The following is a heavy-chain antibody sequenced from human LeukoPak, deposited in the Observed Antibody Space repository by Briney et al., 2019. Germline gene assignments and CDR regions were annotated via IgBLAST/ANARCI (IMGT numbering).Heavy chain of an antibody. CDR3: ATYSGNYNNFEY. J-gene: IGHJ4*02. Sequence: PSETLSLTCSLSGGSISSYYWSWIRQPPGKGLEWIGYIYYIGSTSYNPSLKSRVTISVDTSKNQFSLKLTSVTAADTAVYYCATYSGNYNNFEYWGQGTLVTVSS. V-gene: IGHV4-59*08. CDR1: GGSISSYY. D-gene: IGHD1-26*01. CDR2: IYYIGST.